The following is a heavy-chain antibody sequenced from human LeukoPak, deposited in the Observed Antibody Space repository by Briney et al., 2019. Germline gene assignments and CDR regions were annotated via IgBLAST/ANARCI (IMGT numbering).Heavy chain of an antibody. CDR3: ARATTYYDFWSPYYYYMDV. CDR2: ISSSSSYI. D-gene: IGHD3-3*01. J-gene: IGHJ6*03. CDR1: GFTFSNYS. V-gene: IGHV3-21*01. Sequence: GGSLRLSCAASGFTFSNYSMNWVRQAPGKGLEWVSSISSSSSYIYYADSVKGRFTISRDNAKNSLYLQMNSLRAEDTAVYYCARATTYYDFWSPYYYYMDVWGKGTTVTVSS.